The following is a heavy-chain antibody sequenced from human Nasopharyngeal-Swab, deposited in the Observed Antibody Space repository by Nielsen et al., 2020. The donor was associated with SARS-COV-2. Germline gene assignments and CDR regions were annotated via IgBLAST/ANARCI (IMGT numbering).Heavy chain of an antibody. CDR2: INSDGSST. V-gene: IGHV3-74*01. CDR1: GSTFSSYW. J-gene: IGHJ4*02. D-gene: IGHD3-9*01. Sequence: GESLKISCAASGSTFSSYWMHWVRQAPGKGLVWVSRINSDGSSTSYADSVKGRFTISRDNAKNTLYLQMNSLRAEDTAVYYCARDQDFDWSFDYWGQGTLVTVSS. CDR3: ARDQDFDWSFDY.